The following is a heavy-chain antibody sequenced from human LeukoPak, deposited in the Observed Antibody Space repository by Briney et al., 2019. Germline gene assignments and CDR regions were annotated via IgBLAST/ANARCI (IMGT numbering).Heavy chain of an antibody. CDR3: ASWGTYDFWSGYGGGDAFDI. V-gene: IGHV1-46*01. D-gene: IGHD3-3*01. CDR1: GYTFTSYY. CDR2: INPSGGST. J-gene: IGHJ3*02. Sequence: ASVKVSCKASGYTFTSYYMHWVRQAPGQGLEWMGIINPSGGSTSYAQKFQGRVTMTRDMSTSTVYMELSSLRSEDTAVYYCASWGTYDFWSGYGGGDAFDIWDQGTMVTVSS.